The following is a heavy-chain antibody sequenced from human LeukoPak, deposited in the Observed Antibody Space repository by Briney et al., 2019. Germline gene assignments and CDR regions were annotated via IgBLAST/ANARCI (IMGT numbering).Heavy chain of an antibody. CDR1: GFTFSFYG. V-gene: IGHV3-23*01. Sequence: PGGSLRLSCAASGFTFSFYGMHWVRQAPGRGLEWVSAVSGGGDSTYYADSVKGRFTISRDNSKNTLSLQMNSLRAEDAARYYCAKDSQLWFHDRHYFDFWGQGALVTVSS. D-gene: IGHD5-18*01. J-gene: IGHJ4*02. CDR2: VSGGGDST. CDR3: AKDSQLWFHDRHYFDF.